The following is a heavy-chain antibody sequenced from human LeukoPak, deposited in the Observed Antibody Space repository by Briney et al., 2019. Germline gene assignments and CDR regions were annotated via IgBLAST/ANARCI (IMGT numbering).Heavy chain of an antibody. CDR1: GFTFSSYA. CDR2: ISGSGGST. CDR3: AKGLLLRYFDWLSYFDY. J-gene: IGHJ4*02. Sequence: GGSQRLSCAASGFTFSSYAMSWVRQAPGKGLEWVSAISGSGGSTYYADSVKGRFTIFRDNSKNTLYLQMNSLRAEDTAVYYCAKGLLLRYFDWLSYFDYWGQGTLVTVSS. D-gene: IGHD3-9*01. V-gene: IGHV3-23*01.